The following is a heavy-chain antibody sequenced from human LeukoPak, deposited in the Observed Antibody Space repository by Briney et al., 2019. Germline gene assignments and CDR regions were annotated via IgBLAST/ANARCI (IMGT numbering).Heavy chain of an antibody. CDR2: IYYSGST. CDR1: GGSLSNYY. V-gene: IGHV4-59*08. CDR3: ARHVGDGNNWFDP. Sequence: SDTLSLTCTVSGGSLSNYYWSWIRQPPGKGLEWIGYIYYSGSTNYNPSLKSRVTISVDTSKNQCSLELRSLTAADTAVYYCARHVGDGNNWFDPWGQGTLVTVSS. D-gene: IGHD5-24*01. J-gene: IGHJ5*02.